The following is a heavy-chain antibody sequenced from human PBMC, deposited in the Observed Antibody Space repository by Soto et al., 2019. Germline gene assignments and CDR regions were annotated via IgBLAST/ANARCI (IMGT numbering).Heavy chain of an antibody. CDR1: GFTFRSYW. Sequence: PGGSLRLSCAASGFTFRSYWMSWVRQAPGKGLEWLANINQDGSERKYVDSAKGRFTISRDNAKDLLYLQVNSLRADDTAVYYCAGDKPYGDSHDYWGQGTLVTVSS. CDR2: INQDGSER. D-gene: IGHD4-17*01. J-gene: IGHJ4*02. V-gene: IGHV3-7*03. CDR3: AGDKPYGDSHDY.